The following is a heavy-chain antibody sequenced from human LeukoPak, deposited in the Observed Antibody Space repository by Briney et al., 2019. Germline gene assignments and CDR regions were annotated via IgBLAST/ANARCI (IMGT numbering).Heavy chain of an antibody. CDR2: ISNSSSYI. J-gene: IGHJ3*02. V-gene: IGHV3-21*01. D-gene: IGHD6-6*01. CDR3: ARDSNSLVAFDI. CDR1: GFTFSGYT. Sequence: PGGSLRLSCTASGFTFSGYTMNWVRQAPGKGLEWVCSISNSSSYIYFACSVKGRFTFSRDNATNSPYLQMSSLRAEDTAVYYCARDSNSLVAFDIWGQGTMVTVSS.